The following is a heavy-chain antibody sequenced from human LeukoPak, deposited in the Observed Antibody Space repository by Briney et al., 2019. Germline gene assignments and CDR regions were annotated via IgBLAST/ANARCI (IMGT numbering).Heavy chain of an antibody. V-gene: IGHV3-23*01. CDR1: GFTFSSYA. D-gene: IGHD6-19*01. J-gene: IGHJ4*02. CDR3: ARGSTQYSSGWYGLDY. CDR2: ISGSGGST. Sequence: GGSLRLSCAASGFTFSSYAMSWVRQAPGKGLEWVSAISGSGGSTYYADSVKGRFTISRDNAKNTLYLQMNSLRAEDTAVYYCARGSTQYSSGWYGLDYWGQGTLVTVSS.